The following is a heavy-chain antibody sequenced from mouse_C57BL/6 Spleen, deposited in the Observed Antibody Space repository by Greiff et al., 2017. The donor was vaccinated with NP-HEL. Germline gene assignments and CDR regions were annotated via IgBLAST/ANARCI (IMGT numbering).Heavy chain of an antibody. D-gene: IGHD2-5*01. CDR3: ARWSYYSNYDYAMDY. Sequence: QVQLQQPGAELVKPGASVKLSCKASGYTFTSYWMQWVKQRPGQGLEWIGEIDPSDSYTNYNQKFKGKATLTVDTSSSTAYMQLSSLTSEDSAVYYCARWSYYSNYDYAMDYWGQGTSVTVSS. CDR2: IDPSDSYT. J-gene: IGHJ4*01. V-gene: IGHV1-50*01. CDR1: GYTFTSYW.